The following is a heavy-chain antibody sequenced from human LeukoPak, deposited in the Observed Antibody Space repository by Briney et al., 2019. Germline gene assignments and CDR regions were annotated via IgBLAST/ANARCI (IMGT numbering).Heavy chain of an antibody. J-gene: IGHJ3*02. Sequence: GASVKVSCKASGYTFTRHDMHWVRQAPGQRLEWMGWINAGNGNTKYSQEFQGRVTITRDTSASTAYMELSSLRSEDMAVYYCARASAYDPDAFDIWGQGTMVTVSS. V-gene: IGHV1-3*03. D-gene: IGHD3-3*01. CDR3: ARASAYDPDAFDI. CDR1: GYTFTRHD. CDR2: INAGNGNT.